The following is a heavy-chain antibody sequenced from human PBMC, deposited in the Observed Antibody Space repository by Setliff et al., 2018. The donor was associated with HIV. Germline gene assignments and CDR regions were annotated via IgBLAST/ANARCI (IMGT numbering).Heavy chain of an antibody. CDR1: GGTFSSYA. CDR3: ARGSCSGCYLSDY. V-gene: IGHV1-69*05. J-gene: IGHJ4*02. CDR2: IIPIFGTA. Sequence: ASVNVSCKASGGTFSSYAISWVRQAPGQGLEWMGGIIPIFGTANYAQKFQGRVTITRDTSANTAYMELSSLRSEDTSVYYCARGSCSGCYLSDYWGLGTLVTVSS. D-gene: IGHD6-19*01.